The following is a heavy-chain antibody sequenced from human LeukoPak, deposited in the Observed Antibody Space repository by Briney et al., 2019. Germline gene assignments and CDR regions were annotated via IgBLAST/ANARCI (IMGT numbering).Heavy chain of an antibody. V-gene: IGHV4-34*01. Sequence: PSETLSLTCAVYGGSFSGYYWSWIRQPPGKGLEWIGEINHSGSTNYNPSLKSRVTISVDTSKNQFSLKLSSVTAADTAVYYCATYTTVAGYYFDYWGQGTLVTVSS. CDR3: ATYTTVAGYYFDY. J-gene: IGHJ4*02. D-gene: IGHD6-19*01. CDR1: GGSFSGYY. CDR2: INHSGST.